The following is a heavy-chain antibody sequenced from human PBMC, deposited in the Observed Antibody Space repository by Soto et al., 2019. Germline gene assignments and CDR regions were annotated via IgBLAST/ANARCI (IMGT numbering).Heavy chain of an antibody. J-gene: IGHJ4*02. CDR2: LSGSGVYT. CDR1: GFSFSSSA. CDR3: ARAALIVGATSSDY. Sequence: GGSLRLSCVVSGFSFSSSAMSWVRQAPGKGLEWVSGLSGSGVYTYYADSVKGRFTISRDNSKNTLYLQMNSLRAEDTAVYYCARAALIVGATSSDYWGQGTLVTVSS. V-gene: IGHV3-23*01. D-gene: IGHD1-26*01.